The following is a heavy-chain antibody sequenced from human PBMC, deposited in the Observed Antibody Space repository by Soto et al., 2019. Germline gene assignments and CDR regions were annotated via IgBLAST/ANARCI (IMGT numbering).Heavy chain of an antibody. CDR3: AQRRENYYGSGAPHYYCGMDV. J-gene: IGHJ6*02. CDR1: GFTFTSSA. CDR2: IVVGSGNT. Sequence: SVKVSCKASGFTFTSSAVQWVRQARGQRLEWIGWIVVGSGNTNYAQKFQERVTITRDMSTSTAYMELSSLRSEDTAVYYCAQRRENYYGSGAPHYYCGMDVWGQGTTVTVSS. D-gene: IGHD3-10*01. V-gene: IGHV1-58*01.